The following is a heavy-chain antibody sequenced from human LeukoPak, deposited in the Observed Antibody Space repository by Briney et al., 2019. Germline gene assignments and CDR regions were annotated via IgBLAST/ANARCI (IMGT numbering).Heavy chain of an antibody. Sequence: GASVKVSCKASGYTFTTYEIIWVRQAPGQGLEWMGWINTRNGNANYAHQLQGRVTMTTDTSTSTSYMELASLRFDDTAIYYCARNHLGRGLWGQGTLVTVSS. V-gene: IGHV1-18*01. J-gene: IGHJ4*02. D-gene: IGHD3-10*01. CDR1: GYTFTTYE. CDR2: INTRNGNA. CDR3: ARNHLGRGL.